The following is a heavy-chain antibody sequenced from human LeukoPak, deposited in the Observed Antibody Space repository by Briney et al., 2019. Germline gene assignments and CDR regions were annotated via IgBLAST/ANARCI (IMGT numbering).Heavy chain of an antibody. CDR3: LYGGYFQH. CDR2: INSDETIS. CDR1: GFTFSSYW. D-gene: IGHD3-16*01. V-gene: IGHV3-74*01. J-gene: IGHJ1*01. Sequence: GGSLRLSCAASGFTFSSYWMHWVRQVPNQGLMWVSRINSDETISEYVDSVNGRFTISRDNAKNTLYLQMNSLRAEDTAVYFCLYGGYFQHWGQGALVTVSS.